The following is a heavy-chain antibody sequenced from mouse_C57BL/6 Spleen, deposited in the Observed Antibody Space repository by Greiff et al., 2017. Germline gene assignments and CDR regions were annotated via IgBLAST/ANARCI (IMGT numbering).Heavy chain of an antibody. CDR1: GYTFTTYP. Sequence: VQLQQSGAELVKPGASVKMSCKASGYTFTTYPIEWMKQNHGKSLEWIGNFHPYNDDTKYNEKFKGKATLTVEKSSSTVYLELSRLTSDDSAVYYCARRSYYYGSSYEYFDVWGTGTTVTVSS. CDR2: FHPYNDDT. CDR3: ARRSYYYGSSYEYFDV. D-gene: IGHD1-1*01. J-gene: IGHJ1*03. V-gene: IGHV1-47*01.